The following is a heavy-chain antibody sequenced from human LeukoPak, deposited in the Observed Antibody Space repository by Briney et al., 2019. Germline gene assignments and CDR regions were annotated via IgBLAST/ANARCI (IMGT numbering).Heavy chain of an antibody. Sequence: PGGSLRLSCAASGFTFSSYAMSWVRQAPGKGLEWVSGISGSGGSTYYADSVKGRFTISRDNSKNTLYLQMNSRRAEDTALYYCATLDQHGGFDYWGQGTLVTVSS. CDR2: ISGSGGST. J-gene: IGHJ4*02. CDR3: ATLDQHGGFDY. CDR1: GFTFSSYA. V-gene: IGHV3-23*01. D-gene: IGHD3-16*02.